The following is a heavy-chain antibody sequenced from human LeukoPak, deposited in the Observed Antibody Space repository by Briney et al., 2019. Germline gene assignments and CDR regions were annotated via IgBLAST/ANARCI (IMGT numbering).Heavy chain of an antibody. CDR1: GFTVSSNS. V-gene: IGHV3-7*04. J-gene: IGHJ5*02. D-gene: IGHD3-10*01. CDR3: VRAHHPGGWFDP. Sequence: PGGSLRLSCTVSGFTVSSNSMSWVRQAPGKGLEWVASINQDGGEIHYVDSVRGRFTISRDNAKNSLYLQMNSLTAEDTAVHYCVRAHHPGGWFDPWGQGTLVTVSS. CDR2: INQDGGEI.